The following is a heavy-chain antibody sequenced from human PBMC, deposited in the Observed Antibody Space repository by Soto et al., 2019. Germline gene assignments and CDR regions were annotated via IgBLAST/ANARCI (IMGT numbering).Heavy chain of an antibody. D-gene: IGHD1-26*01. CDR3: AREGDSNPNARGNYGMGV. CDR1: GDSVSSNSAA. J-gene: IGHJ6*02. Sequence: SQTLSLTCAISGDSVSSNSAAWNWIRQSPSRGLEWLGRTYYRSKWYNDYAVSVKSRITINPDTSKNQFSLQLNSVTPEDTAVYYCAREGDSNPNARGNYGMGVWGQGTTVTVSS. CDR2: TYYRSKWYN. V-gene: IGHV6-1*01.